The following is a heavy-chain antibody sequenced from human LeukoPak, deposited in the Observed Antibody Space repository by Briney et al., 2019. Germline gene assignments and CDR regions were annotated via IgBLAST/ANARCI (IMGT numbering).Heavy chain of an antibody. V-gene: IGHV3-21*01. J-gene: IGHJ4*02. CDR1: GFTFSSYS. CDR2: ISSNGVYL. Sequence: NSGGSLRLSCAASGFTFSSYSMNWVRQAPGKGLEWVSCISSNGVYLYYADSVKGRFTISRDNAKNSLYLQMNSLRAEDTAVYYCARVGDFQSHLSGDYFDYWGQGTLVTASS. D-gene: IGHD3-10*01. CDR3: ARVGDFQSHLSGDYFDY.